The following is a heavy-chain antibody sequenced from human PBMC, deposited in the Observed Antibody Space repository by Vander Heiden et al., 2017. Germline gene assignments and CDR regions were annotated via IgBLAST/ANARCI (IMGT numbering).Heavy chain of an antibody. V-gene: IGHV3-23*01. CDR2: IYISADTT. D-gene: IGHD6-6*01. Sequence: EVQLLESGGGLVQPGGSLRPSGAASAFTFSNLAWYWVRQAPGKGLEWWSTIYISADTTSYADSVRGRFTISRDNSKNTLYLQMSSLGVEDTAVYYCAKDQGYSSSSDIWGQGTMVTVSS. CDR3: AKDQGYSSSSDI. J-gene: IGHJ3*02. CDR1: AFTFSNLA.